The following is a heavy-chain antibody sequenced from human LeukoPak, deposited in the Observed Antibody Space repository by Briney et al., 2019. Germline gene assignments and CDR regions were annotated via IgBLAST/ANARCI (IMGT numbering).Heavy chain of an antibody. V-gene: IGHV3-30-3*02. J-gene: IGHJ4*02. Sequence: QPGGSLRLSCAASGFTFSSYAMHWVRQAPGKGLEWVAVISYDGSNKYYADSVKGRFTISRDNSKNTLYLQMNSLRAEDTAVYCCAKRAGYYFDYWGQGTLVTVSS. CDR1: GFTFSSYA. CDR2: ISYDGSNK. D-gene: IGHD6-13*01. CDR3: AKRAGYYFDY.